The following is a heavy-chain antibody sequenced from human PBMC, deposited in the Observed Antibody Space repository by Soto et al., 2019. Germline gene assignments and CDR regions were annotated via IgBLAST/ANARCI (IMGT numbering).Heavy chain of an antibody. J-gene: IGHJ6*02. CDR2: ISYDGSNK. D-gene: IGHD6-19*01. V-gene: IGHV3-30*18. Sequence: QVQLVESGGGVVQPGRSLRLSCAASGFTFSSYGMHWVRQAPGKGLEWVAVISYDGSNKYYADSVKGRFTISRDNSKNTLYLQMNSLRAEDTAVYYWAKDLGQWRALSTGMDVWGQGTTVTVSS. CDR3: AKDLGQWRALSTGMDV. CDR1: GFTFSSYG.